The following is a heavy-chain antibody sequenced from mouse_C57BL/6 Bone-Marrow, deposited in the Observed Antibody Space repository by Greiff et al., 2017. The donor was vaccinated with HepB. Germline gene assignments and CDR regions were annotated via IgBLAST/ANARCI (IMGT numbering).Heavy chain of an antibody. V-gene: IGHV7-1*01. CDR1: GFTFSDFY. CDR2: SRNKANDYTT. J-gene: IGHJ4*01. D-gene: IGHD1-3*01. CDR3: ARYYKYAMDY. Sequence: EVQLVESGGGLVQSGRSLRLSCATSGFTFSDFYMEWVRQAPGKGLEWIAASRNKANDYTTEYSASVKGRFIVSRDTSQSILYLQMNALRAEDTAIYYCARYYKYAMDYWGQGTSVTVSS.